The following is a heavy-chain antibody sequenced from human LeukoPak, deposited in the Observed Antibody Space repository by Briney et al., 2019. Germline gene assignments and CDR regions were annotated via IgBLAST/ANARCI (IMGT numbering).Heavy chain of an antibody. CDR1: GFTFRNYV. V-gene: IGHV3-30*18. D-gene: IGHD6-19*01. CDR2: TSSDLNVK. Sequence: GGSLRLSCAASGFTFRNYVIHWVRQAPGKGLEWVAVTSSDLNVKLYADSVKGRFTISRDNSRSTLYLQMNSLRAEDTAVYYCAKGHSSGWYDYWGQGTLVTVSS. J-gene: IGHJ4*02. CDR3: AKGHSSGWYDY.